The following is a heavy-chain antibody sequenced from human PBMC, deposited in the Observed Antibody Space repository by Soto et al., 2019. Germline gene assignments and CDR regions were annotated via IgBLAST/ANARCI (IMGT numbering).Heavy chain of an antibody. V-gene: IGHV1-2*04. D-gene: IGHD4-17*01. CDR1: GYTFTGYY. Sequence: QVQLVQSGAEVKKPGASVKVSCKASGYTFTGYYMHWVRQAPGQGLEWMGWINPNSGGTNYAQKFQGWVTMTRDTSISTAYRELSRLRSDDTAVYYGARGGTVTTDYYYYYMDVWGKGTTVTVSS. CDR3: ARGGTVTTDYYYYYMDV. J-gene: IGHJ6*03. CDR2: INPNSGGT.